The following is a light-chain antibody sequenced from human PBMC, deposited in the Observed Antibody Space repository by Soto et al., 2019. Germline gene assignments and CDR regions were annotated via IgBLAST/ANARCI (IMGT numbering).Light chain of an antibody. V-gene: IGKV1-39*01. J-gene: IGKJ4*01. Sequence: DIHMTQSPSALSASLVYIVTITCXASQSITNYLNWYQHKPGQAPNLLIYAASTLQAGVPSRFRGSGSGTDFTLTISSLQPEDFATYFCQQSNSSPPTFGGGTKVDIK. CDR3: QQSNSSPPT. CDR1: QSITNY. CDR2: AAS.